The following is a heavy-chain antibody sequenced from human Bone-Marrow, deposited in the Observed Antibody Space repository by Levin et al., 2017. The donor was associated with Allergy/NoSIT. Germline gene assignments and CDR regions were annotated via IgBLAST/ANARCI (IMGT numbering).Heavy chain of an antibody. CDR3: ASSGDSAMIYYYNGLDV. V-gene: IGHV4-59*01. CDR1: GGFIDSYY. Sequence: SETLSLTCTVSGGFIDSYYWTWIRQPPGRGLEWIGYIYHSGSTMSNPSLKSRVSISIDTAKKQFSLKLSSVTAADTAMYYCASSGDSAMIYYYNGLDVWGQGTMVTVSS. J-gene: IGHJ6*02. D-gene: IGHD5-18*01. CDR2: IYHSGST.